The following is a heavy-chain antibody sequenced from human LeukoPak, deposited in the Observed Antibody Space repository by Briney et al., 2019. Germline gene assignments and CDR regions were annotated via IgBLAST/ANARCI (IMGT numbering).Heavy chain of an antibody. V-gene: IGHV3-33*01. CDR3: AREVGGQLWFGYFDY. J-gene: IGHJ4*02. D-gene: IGHD5-18*01. CDR1: GFTFSSYG. CDR2: IWYDGSNK. Sequence: GGSPRLSCAASGFTFSSYGMHWVRQAPGKGLEWVAVIWYDGSNKYYADSVKGRFTISRDNSKNTLYLQMNSLRAEDTAVYYCAREVGGQLWFGYFDYWGQGTLVTVSS.